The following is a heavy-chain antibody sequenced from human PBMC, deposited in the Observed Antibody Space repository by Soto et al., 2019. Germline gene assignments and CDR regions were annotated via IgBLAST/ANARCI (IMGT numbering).Heavy chain of an antibody. CDR2: ISYDGSNK. V-gene: IGHV3-30-3*01. D-gene: IGHD5-18*01. J-gene: IGHJ4*02. CDR1: GFTFSSYA. Sequence: GGSLRLSCAASGFTFSSYAMHWVRQAPGKGLEWVAVISYDGSNKYYADSVKGRFTISRDNSKNTLYLQMNSLRAEDTAVYYCARSHVDTAMEFDYWGQGTLVTVSS. CDR3: ARSHVDTAMEFDY.